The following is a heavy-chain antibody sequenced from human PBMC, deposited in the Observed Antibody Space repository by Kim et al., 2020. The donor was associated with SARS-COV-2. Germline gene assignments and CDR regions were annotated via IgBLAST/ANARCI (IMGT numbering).Heavy chain of an antibody. CDR1: GYTFTGYY. Sequence: ASVKVSCKASGYTFTGYYMHWVRQAPGQGLEWMGRINPNSGGTNYAQKFQGRVTMTRDTSISTAYMELSRLRSDDTAVYYCASLKYSSGWDYYYYGMDVWGQGTTVTVSS. V-gene: IGHV1-2*06. J-gene: IGHJ6*02. D-gene: IGHD6-19*01. CDR3: ASLKYSSGWDYYYYGMDV. CDR2: INPNSGGT.